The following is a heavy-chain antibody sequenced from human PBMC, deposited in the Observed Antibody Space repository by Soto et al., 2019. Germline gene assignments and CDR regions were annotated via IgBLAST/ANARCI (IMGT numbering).Heavy chain of an antibody. CDR3: ASGYCSGGSCLLDY. Sequence: QVQLVQSGAEVKKPGSSVKVSCKASGGTFSSYTISWVRQAPGQGLEWMGRIIPSRGIANYAQKFQGRVTITADKSTRTAYMALSSLRSEDTAVYYCASGYCSGGSCLLDYWGPGTLVTVSS. J-gene: IGHJ4*02. D-gene: IGHD2-15*01. CDR2: IIPSRGIA. V-gene: IGHV1-69*02. CDR1: GGTFSSYT.